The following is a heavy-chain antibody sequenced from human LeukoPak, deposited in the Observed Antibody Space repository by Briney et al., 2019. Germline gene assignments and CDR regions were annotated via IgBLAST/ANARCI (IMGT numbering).Heavy chain of an antibody. CDR2: INSDESTT. D-gene: IGHD3/OR15-3a*01. CDR1: GFTFSTYW. V-gene: IGHV3-74*01. Sequence: GGSLRLSCAASGFTFSTYWMHWVRQAPGKGLVWVSRINSDESTTNYAASVKGRFTISRDTARNTLYLQMNSLRAEDTAVYYCAGDLDFWTGSKGGYWGQGTLVTVSS. J-gene: IGHJ4*02. CDR3: AGDLDFWTGSKGGY.